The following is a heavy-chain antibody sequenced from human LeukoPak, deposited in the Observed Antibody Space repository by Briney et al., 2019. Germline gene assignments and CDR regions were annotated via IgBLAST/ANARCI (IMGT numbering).Heavy chain of an antibody. Sequence: PGRSLRLSCAASGFTFSSYGMHWVRQPPGKGLEWVALIQPNGNDKYYADSVKGRFAVSRDNSKNTLYLQLNSLRPEDTALYYCASRDGETEFDYWGQGTLVTVSS. CDR1: GFTFSSYG. D-gene: IGHD3-10*01. CDR2: IQPNGNDK. V-gene: IGHV3-30*03. J-gene: IGHJ4*02. CDR3: ASRDGETEFDY.